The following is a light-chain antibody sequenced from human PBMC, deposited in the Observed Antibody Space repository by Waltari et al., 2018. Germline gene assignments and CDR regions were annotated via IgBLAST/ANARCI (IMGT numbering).Light chain of an antibody. J-gene: IGLJ3*02. CDR2: DVC. CDR3: ISYTTSSTWV. CDR1: SGDIGSYNY. V-gene: IGLV2-14*01. Sequence: QSALTQPASVSGSPGQSITISCTGTSGDIGSYNYVSCYQQYPAKAPKLMISDVCKRPSGVSNRVSGSKSGKTASLTISGIQAEDEADYYCISYTTSSTWVFGGVTKLTVL.